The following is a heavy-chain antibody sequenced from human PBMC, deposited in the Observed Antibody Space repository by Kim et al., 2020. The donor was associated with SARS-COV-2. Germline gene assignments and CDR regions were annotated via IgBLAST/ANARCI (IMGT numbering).Heavy chain of an antibody. J-gene: IGHJ2*01. CDR3: AKDFYWY. V-gene: IGHV3-23*01. CDR1: GFTFSSFA. Sequence: GGSLRLSCAASGFTFSSFAMNWVRQAPGKGLEWVSGISGSGGSTSYADCVKGRFTFSIDNSKNTLSLQLNRLRAEAKAAYYYAKDFYWY. CDR2: ISGSGGST.